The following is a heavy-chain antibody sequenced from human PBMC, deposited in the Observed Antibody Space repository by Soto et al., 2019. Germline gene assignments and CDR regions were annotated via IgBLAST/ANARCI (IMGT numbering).Heavy chain of an antibody. J-gene: IGHJ3*02. Sequence: EVQLLEPGGGLVQPGGSLRLSCAASGFTFSSYAMSWVRQAPGKGLEWVSAISGSGGTTYYADSVKGRFTFSRDNSKNTLYLQMNCLRAEDTAVYYCAKTANGWFSAFDIWGQGTMVTVSS. CDR3: AKTANGWFSAFDI. CDR1: GFTFSSYA. V-gene: IGHV3-23*01. D-gene: IGHD6-19*01. CDR2: ISGSGGTT.